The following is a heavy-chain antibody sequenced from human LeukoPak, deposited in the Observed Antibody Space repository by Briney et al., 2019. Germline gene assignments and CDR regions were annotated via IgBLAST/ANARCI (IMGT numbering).Heavy chain of an antibody. V-gene: IGHV3-23*01. CDR2: SSGSGGST. Sequence: GGSLRLSCAPSGFTFSSYAMSWVRQAPAKGLEWVSASSGSGGSTYYAASPKGRFTLSRDNSKSTLYLQMNSLRPEDTGVFYFSKAYNGYCDRSGCYYGYYYYMDVWGKGTTVTVSS. CDR3: SKAYNGYCDRSGCYYGYYYYMDV. J-gene: IGHJ6*03. CDR1: GFTFSSYA. D-gene: IGHD3-22*01.